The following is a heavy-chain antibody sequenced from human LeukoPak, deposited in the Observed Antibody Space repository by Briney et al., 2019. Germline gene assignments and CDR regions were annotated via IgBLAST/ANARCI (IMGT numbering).Heavy chain of an antibody. J-gene: IGHJ4*02. Sequence: GGSLRLSCAASGFTVSSNYMGWVRQAPGKGLEWVSVIYSGGSTYYADSVKGRFTISRDNSKNTLYLQMNSLRAEDTAVYYCAKEWALGYCSGGSCSTFGYWGQGTLVTVSS. CDR1: GFTVSSNY. CDR3: AKEWALGYCSGGSCSTFGY. D-gene: IGHD2-15*01. V-gene: IGHV3-66*01. CDR2: IYSGGST.